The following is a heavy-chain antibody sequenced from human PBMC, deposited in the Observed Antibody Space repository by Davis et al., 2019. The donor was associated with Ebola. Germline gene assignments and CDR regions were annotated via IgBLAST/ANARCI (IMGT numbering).Heavy chain of an antibody. Sequence: AASVKVSCKASGYTFTGYYMHWVRQAPGQGLEWMGRINPNSGGTDYAQKFQGRVTMTRDTSISTAYLQWSSLKASDTAMYYCARGYSGYDYYYYGMDVWGKGTTVTVSS. V-gene: IGHV1-2*06. CDR1: GYTFTGYY. D-gene: IGHD5-12*01. CDR2: INPNSGGT. J-gene: IGHJ6*04. CDR3: ARGYSGYDYYYYGMDV.